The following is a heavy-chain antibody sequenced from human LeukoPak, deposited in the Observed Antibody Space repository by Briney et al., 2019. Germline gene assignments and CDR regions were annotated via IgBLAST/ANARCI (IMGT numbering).Heavy chain of an antibody. D-gene: IGHD3-9*01. CDR3: ARGAILTGYYGGRYFDY. CDR2: INPSGGST. Sequence: GASVKVSCKASGYTFTGYYMHWVRQAPGQGLEWMGIINPSGGSTSYAQKFQGRVTMTRDTSTSTVYMELSSLRSEDTAVYYCARGAILTGYYGGRYFDYWGQGTLVTVSS. V-gene: IGHV1-46*01. J-gene: IGHJ4*02. CDR1: GYTFTGYY.